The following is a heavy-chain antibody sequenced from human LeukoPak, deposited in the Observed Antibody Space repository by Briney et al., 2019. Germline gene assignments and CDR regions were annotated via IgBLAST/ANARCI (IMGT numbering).Heavy chain of an antibody. D-gene: IGHD2-21*01. Sequence: GGSLRLSCAASGFTFSSYWMSWVHQAPGKGLEWVATIRQDGSEKHYVDSVEGRFTVSRDNAENSLHLQMSNLRAEDTAIYYCVRGCGRASCPYYFDFWGQGALVTVFS. CDR2: IRQDGSEK. CDR1: GFTFSSYW. V-gene: IGHV3-7*03. J-gene: IGHJ4*02. CDR3: VRGCGRASCPYYFDF.